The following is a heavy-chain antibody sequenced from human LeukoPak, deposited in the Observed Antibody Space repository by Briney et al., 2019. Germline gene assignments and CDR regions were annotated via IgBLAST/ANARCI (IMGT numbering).Heavy chain of an antibody. CDR3: ARGRFRGRVGATLTHY. J-gene: IGHJ4*02. Sequence: ASVKVSCKASGYTFTSYGISWVRQAPGQGLEWMGWISAYNGNTNYAQKLQGRVTMTTDTSTSTAYVELRSLRSDDTAVYYCARGRFRGRVGATLTHYWGQGTLVTVSS. V-gene: IGHV1-18*01. D-gene: IGHD1-26*01. CDR1: GYTFTSYG. CDR2: ISAYNGNT.